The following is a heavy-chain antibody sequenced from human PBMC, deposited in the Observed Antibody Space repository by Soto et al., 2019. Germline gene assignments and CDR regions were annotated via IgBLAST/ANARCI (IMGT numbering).Heavy chain of an antibody. CDR2: MNPNSGNT. J-gene: IGHJ3*02. V-gene: IGHV1-8*01. CDR3: ARGYYGSGSYHDAFDI. D-gene: IGHD3-10*01. CDR1: GYTFTSYD. Sequence: QVQLVQSGAEVKKPGASVKVSCKASGYTFTSYDINWVRQATGQGLEWMGWMNPNSGNTGYAQKFQGGVTMTRNTSISTAYMELSSVRSEDTAVYYCARGYYGSGSYHDAFDIWGQGTMVTVSS.